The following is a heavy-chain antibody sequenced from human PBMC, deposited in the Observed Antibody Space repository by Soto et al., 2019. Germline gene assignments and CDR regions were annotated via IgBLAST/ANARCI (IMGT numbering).Heavy chain of an antibody. CDR2: IYYSGST. J-gene: IGHJ4*02. CDR1: GGSISSSSYY. CDR3: ARGRRYNSSWYSDY. D-gene: IGHD6-13*01. V-gene: IGHV4-39*01. Sequence: PSETLSLTCTVSGGSISSSSYYWGWIRQPPGKGLEWIGSIYYSGSTYYNPSLKSRVTISVDTSKNQFSLKLSSVTAADTAVYYCARGRRYNSSWYSDYWGQGTLVTVSS.